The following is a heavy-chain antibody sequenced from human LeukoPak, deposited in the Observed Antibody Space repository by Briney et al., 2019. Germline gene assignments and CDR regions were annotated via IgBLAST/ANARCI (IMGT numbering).Heavy chain of an antibody. CDR2: IYSGGST. D-gene: IGHD2-15*01. CDR1: GFTVSSNY. V-gene: IGHV3-53*01. Sequence: GGSLRLSCAASGFTVSSNYMSWVRQAPGKGLEWVSVIYSGGSTYYADSVKGRFTISRDNSKNTLYLQMNSLRAEDTAVYYCARDAICSGGGCSNWYYGMDVWGQGTTVTVSS. J-gene: IGHJ6*02. CDR3: ARDAICSGGGCSNWYYGMDV.